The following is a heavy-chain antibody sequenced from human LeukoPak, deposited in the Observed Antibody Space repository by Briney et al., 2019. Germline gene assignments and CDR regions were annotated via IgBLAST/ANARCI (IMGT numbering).Heavy chain of an antibody. D-gene: IGHD3-3*01. Sequence: GASVKVSCKASGYTFTSYYMHWVRPAPGQGLEWMGIINPSGGSTSYAQKFQGRVTMTRDTSTSTVYMELSSLRSGDTAVYYCARGGGVAIFGVVIRNSYYFDYWGQGTLVTVSS. CDR3: ARGGGVAIFGVVIRNSYYFDY. CDR1: GYTFTSYY. V-gene: IGHV1-46*01. J-gene: IGHJ4*02. CDR2: INPSGGST.